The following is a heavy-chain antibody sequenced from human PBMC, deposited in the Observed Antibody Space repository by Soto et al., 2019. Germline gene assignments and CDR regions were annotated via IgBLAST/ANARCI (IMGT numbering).Heavy chain of an antibody. CDR2: ISFDGNII. D-gene: IGHD3-9*01. Sequence: GSLRLSCAASEFSFSSYAMHWIRQAPGKGLEWVAVISFDGNIIQYADSVKGRFTISRDNSKNTLYLQMNSLRGEDTAVYYCARTFDTITYYFDYWGQGTLVTVSS. CDR3: ARTFDTITYYFDY. J-gene: IGHJ4*02. CDR1: EFSFSSYA. V-gene: IGHV3-30*16.